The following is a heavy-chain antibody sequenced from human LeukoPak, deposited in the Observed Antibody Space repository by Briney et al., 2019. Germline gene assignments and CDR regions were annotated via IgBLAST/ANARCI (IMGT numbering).Heavy chain of an antibody. D-gene: IGHD3-16*01. CDR1: GFTFSSYA. CDR3: AKSGRGVMITFGGVDY. CDR2: ISGSGGST. V-gene: IGHV3-23*01. Sequence: GGSLRLSCAASGFTFSSYAMSWVRQAPGKGLEWVSAISGSGGSTYYADSVKGRFTISRDNSKNTLYLQMNSLRAEDTAVYHCAKSGRGVMITFGGVDYWGQGTLVTVSS. J-gene: IGHJ4*02.